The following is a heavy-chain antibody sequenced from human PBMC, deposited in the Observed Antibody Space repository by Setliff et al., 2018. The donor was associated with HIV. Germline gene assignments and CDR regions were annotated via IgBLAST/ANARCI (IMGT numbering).Heavy chain of an antibody. D-gene: IGHD4-17*01. CDR3: AGRAYGPLEH. J-gene: IGHJ4*02. V-gene: IGHV4-34*01. CDR1: NASFSDYY. CDR2: INQSGST. Sequence: ETLSLTCAVYNASFSDYYRGWIRQAPGKGLEWIGEINQSGSTNYNSSLRSRVTMSINLSKNQFSLKLTSVTAADTAVYYCAGRAYGPLEHWGQGNQVTVSS.